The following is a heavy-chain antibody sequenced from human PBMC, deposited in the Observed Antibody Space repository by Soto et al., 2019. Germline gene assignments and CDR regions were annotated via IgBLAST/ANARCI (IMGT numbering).Heavy chain of an antibody. V-gene: IGHV3-74*01. CDR2: INSDGSST. J-gene: IGHJ4*02. CDR1: GFAFSSYW. Sequence: GGSLRLSCAASGFAFSSYWMHWVRQAPRKGLVWVSRINSDGSSTTYADSVKGRFTISRDNAKNTLYLQMNSLRAEDTAVYYCARVGYSSAWLLNYWGQGTLVTVPS. CDR3: ARVGYSSAWLLNY. D-gene: IGHD6-25*01.